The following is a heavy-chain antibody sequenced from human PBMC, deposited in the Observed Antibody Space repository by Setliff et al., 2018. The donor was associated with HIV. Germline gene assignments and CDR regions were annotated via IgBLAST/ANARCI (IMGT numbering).Heavy chain of an antibody. V-gene: IGHV4-4*07. CDR1: SGSVGSYY. D-gene: IGHD5-12*01. CDR2: IYTSGIT. CDR3: ARGGGWLRFEAHFDY. Sequence: PSETLSLTCTVSSGSVGSYYWSWIRQPAGKGLEWIGRIYTSGITNYNSSLKSRVTMSIDTSKNQFSLNLSSVTAADTAMYYCARGGGWLRFEAHFDYWGQGTLVTVS. J-gene: IGHJ4*02.